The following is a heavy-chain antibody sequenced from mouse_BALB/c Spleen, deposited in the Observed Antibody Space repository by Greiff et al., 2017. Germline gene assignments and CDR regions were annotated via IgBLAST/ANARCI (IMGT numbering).Heavy chain of an antibody. D-gene: IGHD2-14*01. J-gene: IGHJ1*01. CDR1: GFTFSSYG. CDR3: ARRVVRRDWYFDV. V-gene: IGHV5-6*01. CDR2: ISSGGSYT. Sequence: EVQVVESGGDLVKPGGSLKLSCAASGFTFSSYGMSWVRQTPDKRLEWVATISSGGSYTYYPDSVKGRFTISRDNAKNTLYLQMSSLKSEDTAMYCGARRVVRRDWYFDVWGAGTTVTVSS.